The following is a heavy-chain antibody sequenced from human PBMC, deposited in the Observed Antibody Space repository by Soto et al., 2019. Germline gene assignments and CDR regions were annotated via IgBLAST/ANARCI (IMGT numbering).Heavy chain of an antibody. Sequence: GESLKISCKGSGNSFTNYWIGWVRQMPGKGLEWMGIIYPGDSDTRYSPSFQGQVTISADKSISTAHLQWSSLKASDTAMYYWVRLGSGYDLYFDYWGKGTLVTVSS. V-gene: IGHV5-51*01. D-gene: IGHD5-12*01. CDR1: GNSFTNYW. CDR3: VRLGSGYDLYFDY. J-gene: IGHJ4*02. CDR2: IYPGDSDT.